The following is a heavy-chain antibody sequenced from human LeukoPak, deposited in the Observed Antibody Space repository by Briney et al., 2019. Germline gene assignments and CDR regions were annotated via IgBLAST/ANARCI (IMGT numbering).Heavy chain of an antibody. Sequence: PSETLSLTCTVSGYSISSCYYWGWIRQPPGKGLGWIGSIYHSGSTYYNPSLKSRVTISVDTSKNQFSLKLSSVTAADTAVYYCAVNEGSGYDYGAGGQGTLVTVSS. CDR2: IYHSGST. J-gene: IGHJ4*02. CDR1: GYSISSCYY. D-gene: IGHD5-12*01. V-gene: IGHV4-38-2*02. CDR3: AVNEGSGYDYGA.